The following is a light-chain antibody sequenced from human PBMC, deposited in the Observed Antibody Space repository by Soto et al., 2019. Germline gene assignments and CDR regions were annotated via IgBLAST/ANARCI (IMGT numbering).Light chain of an antibody. J-gene: IGKJ5*01. CDR1: QSVSTY. V-gene: IGKV3-11*01. Sequence: EVVFTHSPATLSLSPLEISTLSCRASQSVSTYLAWYQQKPGQAPRLLIYDASNRATGIPARFSGSGSATDFTLTISSLEPEDFAVYYCQQRSSWITFGQGTRLEIK. CDR3: QQRSSWIT. CDR2: DAS.